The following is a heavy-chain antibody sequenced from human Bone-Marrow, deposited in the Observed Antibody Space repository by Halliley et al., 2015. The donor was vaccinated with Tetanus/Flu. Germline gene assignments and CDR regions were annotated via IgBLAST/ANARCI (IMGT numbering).Heavy chain of an antibody. Sequence: SGFTFSNYGMHWVRQAPGKGLEWVAIIWYGGIRKYYADSVKGRFTISRDNSKNTLYLQMNSLRAEDTAVYYCARGAQRGCSGGTCYPYFYYYGADVWGQGTTVTVSS. CDR3: ARGAQRGCSGGTCYPYFYYYGADV. CDR1: GFTFSNYG. CDR2: IWYGGIRK. V-gene: IGHV3-33*01. J-gene: IGHJ6*02. D-gene: IGHD2-15*01.